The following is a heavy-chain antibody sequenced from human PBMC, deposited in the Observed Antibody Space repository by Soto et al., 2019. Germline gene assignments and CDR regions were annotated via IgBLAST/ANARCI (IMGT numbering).Heavy chain of an antibody. CDR3: ARDRYGYDKIDH. D-gene: IGHD5-12*01. CDR2: ISSSGSTI. J-gene: IGHJ4*02. Sequence: PGGSLRLSCAASGFTFSSYEMNWVRQAPGKGLEWVSYISSSGSTIYYADSVKGRFTISRDNAKNSLYLQMNSLRAEDTAVYYCARDRYGYDKIDHWGQGTLVTVSS. V-gene: IGHV3-48*03. CDR1: GFTFSSYE.